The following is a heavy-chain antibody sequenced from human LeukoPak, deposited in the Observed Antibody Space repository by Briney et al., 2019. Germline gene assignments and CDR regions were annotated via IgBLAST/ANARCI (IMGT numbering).Heavy chain of an antibody. Sequence: GGSLRLSCAASGFAFSSYAMHWVRQAPGKGLEWVAVISYDGSNKYYADSVKGRFTISRDNSKNSLYLQMTSLRAEDTAVYYCARATPGSFDYWGQGTLVTVSS. CDR1: GFAFSSYA. CDR3: ARATPGSFDY. J-gene: IGHJ4*02. V-gene: IGHV3-30-3*01. D-gene: IGHD4-23*01. CDR2: ISYDGSNK.